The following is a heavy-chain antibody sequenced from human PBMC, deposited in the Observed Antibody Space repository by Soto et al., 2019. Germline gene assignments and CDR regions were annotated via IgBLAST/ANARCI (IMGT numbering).Heavy chain of an antibody. V-gene: IGHV3-30*18. CDR1: GFTFSSYG. D-gene: IGHD3-10*01. CDR2: IIYDGSTK. Sequence: QVQLVESGGGVVQPGRSLRLSCAASGFTFSSYGMHWVRQAPGKGLEWVEVIIYDGSTKYYADSVKGRFTISRDNSRSTMYLQMTSLRTEDTAVYCWAKAPMGAGVRGYFDYWCQGTLVTVSS. J-gene: IGHJ4*02. CDR3: AKAPMGAGVRGYFDY.